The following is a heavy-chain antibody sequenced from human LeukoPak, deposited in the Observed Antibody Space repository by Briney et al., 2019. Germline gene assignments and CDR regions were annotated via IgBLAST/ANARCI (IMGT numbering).Heavy chain of an antibody. V-gene: IGHV3-21*06. D-gene: IGHD1-14*01. CDR3: ATETNGRHYDY. J-gene: IGHJ4*02. CDR2: ICPTGSDR. CDR1: GLTFSTSG. Sequence: GGSLRLSCTASGLTFSTSGFNWVRQARGKGLEGVASICPTGSDRYHAESIKGRFTISRDNANNFLYLQMNSLRAEDTAVYYCATETNGRHYDYWGQGTLLTVSS.